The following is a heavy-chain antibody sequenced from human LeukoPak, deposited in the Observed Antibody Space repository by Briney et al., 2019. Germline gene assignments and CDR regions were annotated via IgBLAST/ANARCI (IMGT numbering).Heavy chain of an antibody. J-gene: IGHJ4*02. CDR3: AREGYGSGSYFGY. D-gene: IGHD3-10*01. CDR1: GGSISSYY. CDR2: IYYSGST. V-gene: IGHV4-59*12. Sequence: TPSETLSLTCTVSGGSISSYYWSWIRQPPGKGLAWIAYIYYSGSTNYNPSLKSRVTISVDTSKNQFSLKLSSVTAADTAVYYCAREGYGSGSYFGYWGQGTLVTVSS.